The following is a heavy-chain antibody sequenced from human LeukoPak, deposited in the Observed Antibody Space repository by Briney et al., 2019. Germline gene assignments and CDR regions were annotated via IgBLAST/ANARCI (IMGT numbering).Heavy chain of an antibody. Sequence: PGGSLRLSCAASGFTFSNAWMSWVRQAPGKGLEWVGRIKSKTDGGTTDYAAPVKGRFTISRDDSKNTLYLQMNSLKTEDTAVYYCTTRSPVDAPWDYWGQGTLVTVSS. D-gene: IGHD5-12*01. CDR1: GFTFSNAW. CDR3: TTRSPVDAPWDY. J-gene: IGHJ4*02. V-gene: IGHV3-15*01. CDR2: IKSKTDGGTT.